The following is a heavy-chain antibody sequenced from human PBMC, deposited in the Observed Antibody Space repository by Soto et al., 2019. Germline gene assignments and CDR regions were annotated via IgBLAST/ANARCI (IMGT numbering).Heavy chain of an antibody. J-gene: IGHJ4*02. CDR1: GGTFSSYG. CDR3: ARWVEVSLDYFDS. V-gene: IGHV1-69*13. Sequence: SVKVSCKASGGTFSSYGISWVRQAPGQGLEWVGGIIPIFGTTKNAQRFQDRVTITADDSTGTAYMALNSLTFEDTAVYYCARWVEVSLDYFDSWGQGTPVTVSS. D-gene: IGHD2-15*01. CDR2: IIPIFGTT.